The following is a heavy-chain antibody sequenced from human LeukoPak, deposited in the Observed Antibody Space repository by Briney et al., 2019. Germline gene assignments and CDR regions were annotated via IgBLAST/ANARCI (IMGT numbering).Heavy chain of an antibody. CDR1: GFTFSSYE. CDR3: AREIRGIAAAGSHYYYYMDV. D-gene: IGHD6-13*01. J-gene: IGHJ6*03. CDR2: ISSSGSTI. V-gene: IGHV3-48*03. Sequence: GGSLRLSCAASGFTFSSYEMNWVRQAPGKGLEWVSYISSSGSTIYYADSAKGRFTISRDNAKNSLYLQMNSLRAEDTAVYYCAREIRGIAAAGSHYYYYMDVWGKGTTVTVSS.